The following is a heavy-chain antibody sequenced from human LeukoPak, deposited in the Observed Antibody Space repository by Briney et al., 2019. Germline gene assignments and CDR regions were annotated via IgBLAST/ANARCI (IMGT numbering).Heavy chain of an antibody. CDR1: GFTFNNYP. J-gene: IGHJ4*02. CDR2: ISNDGYNE. Sequence: GGSLRLSCAASGFTFNNYPIHWVRQAPGKGLEWVAVISNDGYNEYYADSKKGRFTISRDNSKNTLYLQVNGLRPEDTAVYYCARDGGDKTAYYGDQFDCWGQGTLVTVSS. CDR3: ARDGGDKTAYYGDQFDC. D-gene: IGHD3-9*01. V-gene: IGHV3-30*04.